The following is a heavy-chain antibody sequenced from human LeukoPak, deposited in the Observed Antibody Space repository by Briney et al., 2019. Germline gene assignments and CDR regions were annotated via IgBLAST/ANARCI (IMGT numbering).Heavy chain of an antibody. V-gene: IGHV4-59*08. Sequence: SETLSLTCIVSGGFTSSYYWSWIRRPPGRGLEWIGYIYYSGSSNYNPSLRSRVTISVDASKNQFSLKLSSVTAADTAVYYCARQGYSAYEILDYWGQGTLVTVSS. CDR1: GGFTSSYY. J-gene: IGHJ4*02. D-gene: IGHD5-12*01. CDR3: ARQGYSAYEILDY. CDR2: IYYSGSS.